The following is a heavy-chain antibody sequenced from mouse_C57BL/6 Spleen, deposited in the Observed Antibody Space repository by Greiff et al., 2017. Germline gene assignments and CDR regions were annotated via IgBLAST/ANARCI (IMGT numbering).Heavy chain of an antibody. V-gene: IGHV5-6*01. D-gene: IGHD2-3*01. CDR2: ISSGGSYT. Sequence: EVQLQESGGDLVKPGGSLKLSCAASGFTFSSYGMSWVRQTPDKRLEWVATISSGGSYTYYPDSVKGRFTISRDNAKNTLYLQMSSLKSEDTAMYYCARQEDDGYYGYWGQGTTLTVSS. CDR3: ARQEDDGYYGY. CDR1: GFTFSSYG. J-gene: IGHJ2*01.